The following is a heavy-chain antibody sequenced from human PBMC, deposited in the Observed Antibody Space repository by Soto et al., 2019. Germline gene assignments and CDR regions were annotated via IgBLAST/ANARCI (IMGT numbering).Heavy chain of an antibody. V-gene: IGHV4-59*01. CDR1: GDSISSYY. J-gene: IGHJ5*01. Sequence: PSEALSLTCTVSGDSISSYYWSWIRQPPGKGLEWMGYIYYSGSTNYNPSLKSRVTISMDTPKIQFSLKLTSVTAADTAVYYWDRGVATIGTWGHGTLVTVSS. D-gene: IGHD5-12*01. CDR2: IYYSGST. CDR3: DRGVATIGT.